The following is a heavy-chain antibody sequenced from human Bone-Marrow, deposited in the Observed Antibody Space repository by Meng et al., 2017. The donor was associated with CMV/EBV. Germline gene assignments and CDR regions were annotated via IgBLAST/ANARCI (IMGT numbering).Heavy chain of an antibody. D-gene: IGHD6-13*01. V-gene: IGHV3-23*01. Sequence: GGSLRLSCAASGFTFSSYAMSWVRQAPGKGLEWVSAISGIGGSTYYADSVKGRFTISRDNSKNTLYLQMNSLRAEDTAVYYCAKEEYSSSWYGYYGMDVWGQGTTVTVSS. CDR2: ISGIGGST. J-gene: IGHJ6*02. CDR1: GFTFSSYA. CDR3: AKEEYSSSWYGYYGMDV.